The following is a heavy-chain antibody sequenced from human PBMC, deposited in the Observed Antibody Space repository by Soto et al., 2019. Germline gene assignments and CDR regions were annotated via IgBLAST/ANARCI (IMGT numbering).Heavy chain of an antibody. V-gene: IGHV3-74*01. CDR1: EFTLSPHW. CDR3: ARGARDWCGIDY. J-gene: IGHJ4*02. D-gene: IGHD3-9*01. Sequence: EVQLAETGGGLVQPGGALRLSCTASEFTLSPHWMHRVRQAPGKGLMWVSRLNEDGSQTDHAESVKGRFAISRDNAKNTLFLQMTSLGVDVTAIYFCARGARDWCGIDYWGQGILVTVSS. CDR2: LNEDGSQT.